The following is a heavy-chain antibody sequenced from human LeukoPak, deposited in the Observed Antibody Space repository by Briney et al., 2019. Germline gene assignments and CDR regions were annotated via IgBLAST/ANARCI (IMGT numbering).Heavy chain of an antibody. J-gene: IGHJ4*02. D-gene: IGHD4-17*01. Sequence: GGSLRLSCEASGFTFSSYAMSWVRQAPGKGLEWVSAISGGGDTTYYADSVKGRFTISRDNSKNTLYLQMNSLRAEDTAVYYCARMTPVTPFVYWGQGTLVTVSS. CDR2: ISGGGDTT. CDR1: GFTFSSYA. CDR3: ARMTPVTPFVY. V-gene: IGHV3-23*01.